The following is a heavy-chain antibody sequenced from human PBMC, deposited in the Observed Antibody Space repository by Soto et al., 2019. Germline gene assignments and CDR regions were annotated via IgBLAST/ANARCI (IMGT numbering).Heavy chain of an antibody. D-gene: IGHD3-10*01. J-gene: IGHJ6*02. Sequence: QVQLVESGGGVVQPGRSLRLSCAASGFTFSNYGMHWVRQAPGKGLEWVAVILNDGSNRYHADSVKERFTISRDNSKNTQYLQMNSLRAEDTAVYYCARDDEYSGNGMDVWGQGTTVTVS. V-gene: IGHV3-33*01. CDR2: ILNDGSNR. CDR1: GFTFSNYG. CDR3: ARDDEYSGNGMDV.